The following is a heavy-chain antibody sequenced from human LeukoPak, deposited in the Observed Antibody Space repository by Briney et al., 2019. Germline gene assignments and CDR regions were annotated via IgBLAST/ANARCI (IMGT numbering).Heavy chain of an antibody. J-gene: IGHJ6*03. CDR1: GYTFTGYF. D-gene: IGHD2-2*01. Sequence: GASVKVSCKASGYTFTGYFMHWVRQAPGQGLEWMGWINPNSGGTNFAQKFQGRVTMARDTSISTAYMELSRLRSDDTAVYYRARGGSPIYYYYMDVWGKGTTVTISS. CDR2: INPNSGGT. V-gene: IGHV1-2*02. CDR3: ARGGSPIYYYYMDV.